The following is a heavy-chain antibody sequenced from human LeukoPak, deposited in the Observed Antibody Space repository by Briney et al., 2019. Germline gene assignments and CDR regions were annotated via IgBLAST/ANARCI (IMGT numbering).Heavy chain of an antibody. V-gene: IGHV3-74*01. CDR3: ARGRITMVQGVIITSYYFDY. D-gene: IGHD3-10*01. J-gene: IGHJ4*02. CDR1: GFTFSSYW. Sequence: SGGSLRLSCAASGFTFSSYWMRWVRQAPGKGLAWVSRINSDGSSTIYADSVKGRFTISRDNAKNTLYLQMNNLRAEDTAVYYCARGRITMVQGVIITSYYFDYWGQGTLVTVSS. CDR2: INSDGSST.